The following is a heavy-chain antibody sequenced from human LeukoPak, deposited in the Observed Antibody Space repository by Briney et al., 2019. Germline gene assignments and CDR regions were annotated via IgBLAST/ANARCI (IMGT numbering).Heavy chain of an antibody. Sequence: SETLPLTCTVSGGSISSDYWQWIRQPPGKGLEWVGYIYNSEFTHYNSSLKSRVSISIDTSKNQFSLKLTSVTAADTAVYYCATRGYWGRGTLVAVSS. D-gene: IGHD3-10*01. CDR2: IYNSEFT. J-gene: IGHJ4*02. CDR1: GGSISSDY. V-gene: IGHV4-59*08. CDR3: ATRGY.